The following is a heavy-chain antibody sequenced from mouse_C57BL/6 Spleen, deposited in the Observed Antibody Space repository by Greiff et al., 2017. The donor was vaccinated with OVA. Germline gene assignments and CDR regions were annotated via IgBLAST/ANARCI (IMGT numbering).Heavy chain of an antibody. Sequence: QVQLQQSGAELMKPGASVKLSCKATGYTFTGYWIEWVKQRPGHGLEWIGEILPGSGSTNYNEKFKGKATFTADTSSNPAYMQRSSLTTEDSAIYYCARYYGSRGWYFDVWGTGTTVTVSS. CDR3: ARYYGSRGWYFDV. CDR2: ILPGSGST. D-gene: IGHD1-1*01. J-gene: IGHJ1*03. V-gene: IGHV1-9*01. CDR1: GYTFTGYW.